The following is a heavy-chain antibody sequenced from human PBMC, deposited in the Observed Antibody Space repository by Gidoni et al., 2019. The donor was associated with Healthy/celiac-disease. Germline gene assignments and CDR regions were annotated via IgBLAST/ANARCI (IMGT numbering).Heavy chain of an antibody. CDR3: AKVLDGYNGPDY. CDR1: GFTFSSDA. J-gene: IGHJ4*02. D-gene: IGHD3-3*01. Sequence: EVQLLESGGGLVQPGGSLRLSCAASGFTFSSDAMSWVRQAPGKGLGWVSAISGSGGSTYYADSVKGRFTISRDNSKNTLYLQMNSLRAEDTAVYYCAKVLDGYNGPDYWGQGTLVTVSS. V-gene: IGHV3-23*01. CDR2: ISGSGGST.